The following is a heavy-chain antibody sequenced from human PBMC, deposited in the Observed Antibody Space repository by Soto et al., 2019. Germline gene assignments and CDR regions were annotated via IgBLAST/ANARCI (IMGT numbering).Heavy chain of an antibody. J-gene: IGHJ5*02. CDR1: RFTFGDYP. CDR3: AKPAATPFGDFVFDR. D-gene: IGHD4-17*01. Sequence: EVQLVESGGALVQPGGSLRLSCVASRFTFGDYPMNWVRQAPGKGLVWVSGISDTSIDTYYADSVKGRFTISRDNSQGMLFLHMSSLRAEDTALYYCAKPAATPFGDFVFDRWGQGTLVTVSS. CDR2: ISDTSIDT. V-gene: IGHV3-23*04.